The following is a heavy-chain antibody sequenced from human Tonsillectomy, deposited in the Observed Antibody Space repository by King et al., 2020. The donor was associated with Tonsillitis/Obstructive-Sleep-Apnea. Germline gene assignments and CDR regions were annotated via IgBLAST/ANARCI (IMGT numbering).Heavy chain of an antibody. J-gene: IGHJ6*02. V-gene: IGHV3-30-3*01. CDR1: GFTFSSYS. CDR2: ISDDASNK. Sequence: HVQLVESGGGVVQPGRSLRLSCAASGFTFSSYSMHWVRQAPGKGLEWVTLISDDASNKYYADSVKGRFTISRDNSKNTLYLQMNSLRAEDTAVYYCARGFDMLTGLELNYYYYVMDVWGQGTTVTVSS. CDR3: ARGFDMLTGLELNYYYYVMDV. D-gene: IGHD3-9*01.